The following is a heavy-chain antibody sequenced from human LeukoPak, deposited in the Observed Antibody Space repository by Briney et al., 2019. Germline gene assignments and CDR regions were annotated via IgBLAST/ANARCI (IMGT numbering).Heavy chain of an antibody. CDR3: ARNIIAAPVAFDI. D-gene: IGHD6-6*01. CDR1: GFTFSSYW. V-gene: IGHV3-7*01. J-gene: IGHJ3*02. Sequence: PGGSLRLSCAASGFTFSSYWMSWVRQAPGKGLEWVANIKQDGSEKYYVDSVKGRFTISRDNAKNSLYLQMNSLRAEDTAVYYCARNIIAAPVAFDIWGQGTMVTVSS. CDR2: IKQDGSEK.